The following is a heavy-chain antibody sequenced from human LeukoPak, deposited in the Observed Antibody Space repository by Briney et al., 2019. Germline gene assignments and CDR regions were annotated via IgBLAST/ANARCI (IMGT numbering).Heavy chain of an antibody. CDR2: IWYDGSNK. J-gene: IGHJ4*02. V-gene: IGHV3-33*01. CDR1: GFTFSSYG. Sequence: PGRSLRLSCAASGFTFSSYGMHWVRQAPGKGLEWVAVIWYDGSNKYYADSVEGRFTISRDNSKNTLYLQMNSLRAEDTAVYYCARDSEPSITMIVVVPDYWGQGALVTVSS. CDR3: ARDSEPSITMIVVVPDY. D-gene: IGHD3-22*01.